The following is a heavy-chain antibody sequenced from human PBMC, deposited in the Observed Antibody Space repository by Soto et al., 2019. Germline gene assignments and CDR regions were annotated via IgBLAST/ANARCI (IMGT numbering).Heavy chain of an antibody. J-gene: IGHJ5*02. D-gene: IGHD2-15*01. Sequence: ASVKVTCKASGYTFTRYTMNWVRQAPGQRLEWMGWINPDNGNTKSSQKFQDRVIITRDTSASTAYMDLSSLRSEDTAVYYCARGIATGQIDTWGQGTLVTVSS. CDR2: INPDNGNT. V-gene: IGHV1-3*01. CDR3: ARGIATGQIDT. CDR1: GYTFTRYT.